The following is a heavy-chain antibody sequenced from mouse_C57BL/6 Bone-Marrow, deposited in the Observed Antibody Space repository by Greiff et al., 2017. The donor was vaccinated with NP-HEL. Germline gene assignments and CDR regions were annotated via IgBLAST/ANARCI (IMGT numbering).Heavy chain of an antibody. CDR3: ARDGNYDEDAMDY. J-gene: IGHJ4*01. Sequence: EVKVEESGGGLVQSGRSLRLSCATSGFTFSDFYMEWVRQAPGKGLEWIAASRNKANDYTTEYSASVKGRFIVSRDTSQSILYLQMNALRAEDTAIYYCARDGNYDEDAMDYWGQGTSVTVSS. V-gene: IGHV7-1*01. CDR1: GFTFSDFY. D-gene: IGHD2-3*01. CDR2: SRNKANDYTT.